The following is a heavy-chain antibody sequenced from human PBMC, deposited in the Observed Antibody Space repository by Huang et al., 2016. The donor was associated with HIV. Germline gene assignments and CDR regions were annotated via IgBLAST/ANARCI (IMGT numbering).Heavy chain of an antibody. D-gene: IGHD2-15*01. J-gene: IGHJ5*02. V-gene: IGHV4-30-4*08. CDR1: GDSISRGGYL. CDR3: ARDRITQCNGGRCYSDWSDP. Sequence: QVQLQESGPGPVKPSQTLSLTCTVSGDSISRGGYLWSWIRPSPGKGLEWIGSIYYTGTTSYNPSLRSRVTMSVDTSKNQVSLRLTSVTAEDTAVYYCARDRITQCNGGRCYSDWSDPWGQGTLVIVSS. CDR2: IYYTGTT.